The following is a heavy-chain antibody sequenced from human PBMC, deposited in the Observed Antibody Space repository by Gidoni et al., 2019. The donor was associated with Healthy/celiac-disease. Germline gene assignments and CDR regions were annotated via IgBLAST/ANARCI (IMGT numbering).Heavy chain of an antibody. D-gene: IGHD2-2*01. J-gene: IGHJ4*02. CDR1: GFPFSSYA. CDR2: ISGSGGST. V-gene: IGHV3-23*01. Sequence: EVQLLESGGGLVQPGGSLRLSCAASGFPFSSYAMSWVRQAPGKGLEWVSAISGSGGSTYYADSVKGRFTISRDNSKNTLYLQMNSLRAEDTAVYYCAKDVGIVPAAHDYWGQGTLVTVSS. CDR3: AKDVGIVPAAHDY.